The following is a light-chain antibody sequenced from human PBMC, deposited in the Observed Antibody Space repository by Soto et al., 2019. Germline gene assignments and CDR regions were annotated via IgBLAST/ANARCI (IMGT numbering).Light chain of an antibody. CDR3: QQYNNWPEGT. Sequence: EIVMTQSPATLSVSPGERATLSCRASQSVSSNLAWYQQKPGQAPRLLIYGASTRATGIPAGFSGSGSGTEFTLTISSLQSEDFAVYYCQQYNNWPEGTFGQGTKVEIK. CDR2: GAS. J-gene: IGKJ1*01. V-gene: IGKV3-15*01. CDR1: QSVSSN.